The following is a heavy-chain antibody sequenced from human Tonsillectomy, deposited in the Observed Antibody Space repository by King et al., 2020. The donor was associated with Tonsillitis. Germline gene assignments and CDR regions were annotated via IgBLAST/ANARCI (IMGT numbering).Heavy chain of an antibody. CDR1: GFTFNKYC. CDR3: ARKVGVPAILYDCYVMDV. V-gene: IGHV3-7*03. D-gene: IGHD2-2*01. J-gene: IGHJ6*02. Sequence: VQLVESGGGLVQPGGSLRLSCAASGFTFNKYCMSWVRQAPGKGLEWVANIKQDGSENYFGDSVRGRFTISRDNAKNSLYLDMDSLRAEDTDVYYCARKVGVPAILYDCYVMDVWGQGTTVTVSS. CDR2: IKQDGSEN.